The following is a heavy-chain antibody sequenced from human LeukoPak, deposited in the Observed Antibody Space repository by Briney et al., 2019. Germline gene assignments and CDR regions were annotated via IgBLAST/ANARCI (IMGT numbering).Heavy chain of an antibody. CDR1: GFTFSNAW. CDR2: MHYSGSN. CDR3: ARYSTSSGWFDP. D-gene: IGHD6-6*01. Sequence: GSLRLSCAASGFTFSNAWMSWVRQAPGKGLEWIGSMHYSGSNAYSPSLKSRVIIFVDTSKNQFSLKLTYVTAADTAVYFRARYSTSSGWFDPWGQGSLVTVSS. J-gene: IGHJ5*02. V-gene: IGHV4-38-2*01.